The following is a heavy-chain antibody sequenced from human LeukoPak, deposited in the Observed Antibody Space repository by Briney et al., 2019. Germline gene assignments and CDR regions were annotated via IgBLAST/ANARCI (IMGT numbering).Heavy chain of an antibody. CDR3: ARALVPAARDAFDI. CDR1: GFTFSSYW. J-gene: IGHJ3*02. CDR2: IKQDGSEK. Sequence: GGSLRLSCAASGFTFSSYWMSWVRQAPGKGLEWVANIKQDGSEKYYVDSVKGRFTISRDNAKKSLYLQMNSLRGEDTAVYYCARALVPAARDAFDIWGQGTMVTVSS. V-gene: IGHV3-7*04. D-gene: IGHD2-2*01.